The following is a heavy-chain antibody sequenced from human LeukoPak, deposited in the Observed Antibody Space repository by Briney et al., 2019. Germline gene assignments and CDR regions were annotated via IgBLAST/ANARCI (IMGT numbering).Heavy chain of an antibody. V-gene: IGHV4-34*01. J-gene: IGHJ5*02. D-gene: IGHD3-22*01. CDR2: INHSGST. Sequence: SETLSLTCAVYGGSFSGYYWSWIRQPPGKGLEWIGEINHSGSTNYNPSLKSRVTISVDTSKNQFSLKLSSVTAADTAVYYCAGGERWLYWFDPWGQGTLVTVSS. CDR3: AGGERWLYWFDP. CDR1: GGSFSGYY.